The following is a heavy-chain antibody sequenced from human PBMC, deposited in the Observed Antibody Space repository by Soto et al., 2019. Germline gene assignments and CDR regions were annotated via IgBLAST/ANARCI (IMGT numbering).Heavy chain of an antibody. Sequence: SGPTLVNPTQTLTLTCTFSGFSLSTSGVGVGWIRQPPGKALEWLALIYWDDDKRYSPSLKSRLTITKDTSKNQVVLTMTNMDPVDTATYYCAHRGIFVQQLVRVNAFDIWGQGTMVTVSS. J-gene: IGHJ3*02. CDR3: AHRGIFVQQLVRVNAFDI. V-gene: IGHV2-5*02. CDR2: IYWDDDK. D-gene: IGHD6-6*01. CDR1: GFSLSTSGVG.